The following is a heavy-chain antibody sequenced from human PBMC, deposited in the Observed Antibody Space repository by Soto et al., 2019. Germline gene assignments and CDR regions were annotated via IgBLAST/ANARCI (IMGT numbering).Heavy chain of an antibody. CDR2: ISGDSGST. D-gene: IGHD6-19*01. Sequence: EVQLLESGGGLVQPGGSLRLSCAASGFTFSNYAMSWVRQAPGKGLEWVSAISGDSGSTYYADSVKGRFTISRDNSKNTLYLQMNSLRAEDTAVYYCATPSGLTVTGPDYWGQGTLVTVSS. V-gene: IGHV3-23*01. J-gene: IGHJ4*02. CDR3: ATPSGLTVTGPDY. CDR1: GFTFSNYA.